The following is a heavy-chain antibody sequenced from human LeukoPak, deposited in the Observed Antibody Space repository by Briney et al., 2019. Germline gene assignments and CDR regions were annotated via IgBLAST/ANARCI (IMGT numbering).Heavy chain of an antibody. V-gene: IGHV4-38-2*01. CDR3: ARLFVDTAMVRAYYFDY. CDR1: GYSISSGYY. D-gene: IGHD5-18*01. CDR2: IYHSGST. Sequence: SETLSLTCAVSGYSISSGYYWGWIRQPPGQGLEWIGSIYHSGSTYYNPSLKSRVTISVDTSKNQFSLKLSSVTAADTAVSYCARLFVDTAMVRAYYFDYWGQGTLVTVSS. J-gene: IGHJ4*02.